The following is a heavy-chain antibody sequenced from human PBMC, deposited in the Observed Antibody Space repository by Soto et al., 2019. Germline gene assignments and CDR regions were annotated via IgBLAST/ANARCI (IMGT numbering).Heavy chain of an antibody. CDR3: AKSRCGGCYSYHHYYGKDV. Sequence: GGSLRLSCAASGFTFSSYAMSWVRQAPGKGLEWVSAISGSGGSTYYADSVKGRFTISRDNSKNTLYLQMNSLRAEDTAVYYCAKSRCGGCYSYHHYYGKDVWGQGTTVTVSS. CDR1: GFTFSSYA. V-gene: IGHV3-23*01. J-gene: IGHJ6*02. D-gene: IGHD2-21*01. CDR2: ISGSGGST.